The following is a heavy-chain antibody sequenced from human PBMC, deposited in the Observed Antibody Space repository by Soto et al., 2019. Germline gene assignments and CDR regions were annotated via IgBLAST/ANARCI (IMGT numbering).Heavy chain of an antibody. J-gene: IGHJ4*02. Sequence: SETLSLTCTVSGGSISSYYWSWIRQPPGKGLEWIGYIYYSGSTNYNPSLKSRVTISVDTSKNQFSLKLSSVTAADTAVYYCARLYYYDSSGYYDYWGQGTLVTVSS. CDR2: IYYSGST. CDR3: ARLYYYDSSGYYDY. V-gene: IGHV4-59*01. CDR1: GGSISSYY. D-gene: IGHD3-22*01.